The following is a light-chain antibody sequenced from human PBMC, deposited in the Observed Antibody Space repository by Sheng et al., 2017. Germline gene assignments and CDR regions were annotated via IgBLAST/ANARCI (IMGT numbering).Light chain of an antibody. V-gene: IGLV3-21*02. CDR1: NLGSKS. CDR2: DDR. Sequence: YELTQPPSVSVAPGQTARITCGGNNLGSKSVHWYQQKPGQVPVLVVYDDRDRPSGIPERFSGSKSGNTATLTISRVEAGDEADYYCQVWDSSSDHRVFGGGTKLTVL. J-gene: IGLJ3*02. CDR3: QVWDSSSDHRV.